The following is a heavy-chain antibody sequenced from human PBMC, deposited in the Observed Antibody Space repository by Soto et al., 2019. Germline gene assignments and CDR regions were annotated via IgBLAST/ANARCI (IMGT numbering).Heavy chain of an antibody. CDR1: GYTFTSYD. V-gene: IGHV1-8*01. CDR3: AANTDYDFWSGNYSQSDAFDI. D-gene: IGHD3-3*01. Sequence: ASVKVSCKASGYTFTSYDINWVRQATGQGLEWMGWMNPNSGNTGYAQKFQGRGTMTRNTSISTAYMELSSLRSEDTAVYYCAANTDYDFWSGNYSQSDAFDIWGQGTLVPVSS. CDR2: MNPNSGNT. J-gene: IGHJ3*02.